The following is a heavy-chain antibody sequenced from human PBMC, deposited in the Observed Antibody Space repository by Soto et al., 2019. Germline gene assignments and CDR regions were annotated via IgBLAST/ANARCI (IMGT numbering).Heavy chain of an antibody. J-gene: IGHJ4*02. D-gene: IGHD3-10*01. V-gene: IGHV1-8*01. CDR1: GYTFSNYD. CDR2: VNPNNGDT. Sequence: QVQLVQSGAELKKPGASVKVSCKASGYTFSNYDMNWVRQATGQGPEWIGWVNPNNGDTGYAQKFHGRVTLTTDIYTTTAYMELTSLRSEDTAIYYCAKVSRKGSAIDFDYWGQGTLITVSS. CDR3: AKVSRKGSAIDFDY.